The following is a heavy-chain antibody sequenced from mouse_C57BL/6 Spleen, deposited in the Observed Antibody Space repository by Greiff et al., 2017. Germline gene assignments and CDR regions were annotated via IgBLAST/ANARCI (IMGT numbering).Heavy chain of an antibody. D-gene: IGHD2-2*01. V-gene: IGHV1-55*01. CDR2: IYPGSGST. J-gene: IGHJ3*01. CDR3: ARPSGGYDGAGFSY. Sequence: QVQLQQPGAELVKPGASVKMSCKASGYTFTSYWITWVKQRPGQGLEWIGDIYPGSGSTNYNEKFKSKATLTVDTSSSTAYMQLSSLTSEDSAVYYWARPSGGYDGAGFSYWGQGTLVTVSA. CDR1: GYTFTSYW.